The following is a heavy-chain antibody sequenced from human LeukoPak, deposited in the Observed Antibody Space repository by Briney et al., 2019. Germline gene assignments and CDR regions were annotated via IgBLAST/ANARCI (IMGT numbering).Heavy chain of an antibody. D-gene: IGHD3-22*01. V-gene: IGHV4-34*01. CDR3: ARAKRITMIVVVIREAFDI. CDR1: GFIFDDYG. Sequence: GSLRLSCVGSGFIFDDYGMHWVRQPPGKGLEWIGEINHSGSTNYNPSLRSRVTISVDTSKNQSSLKLSSVTAADTAVYYCARAKRITMIVVVIREAFDIWGQGTMVTVSS. J-gene: IGHJ3*02. CDR2: INHSGST.